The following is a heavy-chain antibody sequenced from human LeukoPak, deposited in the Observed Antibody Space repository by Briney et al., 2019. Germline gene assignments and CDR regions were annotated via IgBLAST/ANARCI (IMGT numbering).Heavy chain of an antibody. V-gene: IGHV3-11*04. CDR3: ARDFTYYDILTGDFPAYYFDY. CDR1: GFTFSDNY. J-gene: IGHJ4*02. CDR2: ISSSGSTI. Sequence: GGSLRLSCAASGFTFSDNYMSWIRQAPGKGLEWVSYISSSGSTIYYADSVKGRFTISRDNAKNSLYLQMNSLRAEDTAVYYRARDFTYYDILTGDFPAYYFDYWGQGTLVTVSS. D-gene: IGHD3-9*01.